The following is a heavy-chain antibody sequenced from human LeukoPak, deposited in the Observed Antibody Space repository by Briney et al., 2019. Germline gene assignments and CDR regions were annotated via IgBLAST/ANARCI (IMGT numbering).Heavy chain of an antibody. CDR3: ATQQLRFLEWFC. CDR1: GYTLTELS. V-gene: IGHV1-24*01. Sequence: ASVKVSCKVPGYTLTELSMHWVRQAPGKGLEWMGGFDPEDGETIYAQKFQGRVTMTEDTSTDTAYMELSSLRPEDTAVYYCATQQLRFLEWFCWGQGTLVTVSS. CDR2: FDPEDGET. D-gene: IGHD3-3*01. J-gene: IGHJ4*02.